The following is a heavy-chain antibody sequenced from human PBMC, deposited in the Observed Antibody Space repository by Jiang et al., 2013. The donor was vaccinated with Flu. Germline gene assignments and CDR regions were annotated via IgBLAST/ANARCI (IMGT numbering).Heavy chain of an antibody. CDR3: AREGAADDSSGYYYRRAPTGFDY. D-gene: IGHD3-22*01. CDR2: IYYSGST. Sequence: PGLVKPSETLSLTCTVSGGSISSYYWSWIRQPPGKGLEWIGYIYYSGSTNYNPSLKSRVTISVDTSKNQFSLKLSSVTAADTAVYYCAREGAADDSSGYYYRRAPTGFDYWGQGTLVTVSS. CDR1: GGSISSYY. J-gene: IGHJ4*02. V-gene: IGHV4-59*01.